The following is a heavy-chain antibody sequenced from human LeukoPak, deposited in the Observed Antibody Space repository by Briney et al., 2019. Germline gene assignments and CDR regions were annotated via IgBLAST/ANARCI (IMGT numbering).Heavy chain of an antibody. J-gene: IGHJ3*02. D-gene: IGHD2-15*01. CDR2: MNPNSGNT. CDR3: ARDWCSGGSCYSGAFDI. CDR1: GYTFTSYD. V-gene: IGHV1-8*01. Sequence: GASVKVSCKASGYTFTSYDINWVRQATGQGLEWMGWMNPNSGNTGYAQKFQGRVTMTRNTSISTAYMELSSLRSEDTAVYYCARDWCSGGSCYSGAFDIWGQGTMVTVSS.